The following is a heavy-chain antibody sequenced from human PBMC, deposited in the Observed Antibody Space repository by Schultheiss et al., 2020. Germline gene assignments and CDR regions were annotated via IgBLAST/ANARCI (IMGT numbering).Heavy chain of an antibody. CDR1: GGSFSGYY. CDR3: ARVGDFWSGSNYGMDV. J-gene: IGHJ6*02. V-gene: IGHV4-34*01. CDR2: INHSGST. D-gene: IGHD3-3*01. Sequence: SETLSLTCAVYGGSFSGYYWSWIRQPPGKGLEWIGEINHSGSTNYNPSLKSRVTISVDTSKNQFSLKLSSVTAADTAVYYCARVGDFWSGSNYGMDVWGQGTTVTVSS.